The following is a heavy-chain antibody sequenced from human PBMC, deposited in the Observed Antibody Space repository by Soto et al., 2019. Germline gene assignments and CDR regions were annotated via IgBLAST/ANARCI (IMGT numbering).Heavy chain of an antibody. CDR3: ARVRFSGVDY. CDR2: IYYSGST. V-gene: IGHV4-61*01. CDR1: GGSVSSGSYY. Sequence: SETLSLTCTVSGGSVSSGSYYWSWIRQPPGKGLEWIGYIYYSGSTNYNPSLKSRVTISVDTSKNQFSLKLSPVTAADTAVYYCARVRFSGVDYWGQGTLVTVSS. D-gene: IGHD6-19*01. J-gene: IGHJ4*02.